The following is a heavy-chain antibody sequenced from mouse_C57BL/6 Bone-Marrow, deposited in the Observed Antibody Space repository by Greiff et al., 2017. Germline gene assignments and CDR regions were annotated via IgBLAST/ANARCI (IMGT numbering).Heavy chain of an antibody. CDR1: GYSITSGYY. CDR3: AAMDY. V-gene: IGHV3-6*01. CDR2: ISYDGSN. Sequence: EVQLQQSGPGLVKPSQSLSLTCSVTGYSITSGYYWNWIRQFPGNKLEWMGYISYDGSNNYNPSLKNRISITRDTSKNQFFLKLNSGTTEDTATYYCAAMDYWGQGTSVTVSS. J-gene: IGHJ4*01.